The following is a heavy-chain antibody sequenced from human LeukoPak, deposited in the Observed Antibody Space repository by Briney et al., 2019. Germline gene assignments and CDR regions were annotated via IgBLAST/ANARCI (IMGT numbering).Heavy chain of an antibody. D-gene: IGHD2-2*01. CDR2: FYTTKST. J-gene: IGHJ5*02. CDR1: GDSISSGVYY. V-gene: IGHV4-61*02. Sequence: QTLSLTCTVSGDSISSGVYYWSWIRQPAGKGLEWIGRFYTTKSTNYNPFLKSRVTMSTDTSKNQFSLKLSSVTAADTAVYYCARVSVPAVPDTWFDPWGQGTLVTVSS. CDR3: ARVSVPAVPDTWFDP.